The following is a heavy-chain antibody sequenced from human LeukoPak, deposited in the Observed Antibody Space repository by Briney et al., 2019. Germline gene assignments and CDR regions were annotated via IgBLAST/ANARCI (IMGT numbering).Heavy chain of an antibody. CDR2: IYTSGST. CDR1: GGSISSGSYY. J-gene: IGHJ4*02. V-gene: IGHV4-61*02. Sequence: TSQTLSLTCTVSGGSISSGSYYWSWIRQPAGKGLEWIGRIYTSGSTNYNPSLKSRGTISVDTSKNQFSLKLSSVTAADTAVYYCARGPTYCSSSSCLQGEWGQGTLVTVSS. D-gene: IGHD2-15*01. CDR3: ARGPTYCSSSSCLQGE.